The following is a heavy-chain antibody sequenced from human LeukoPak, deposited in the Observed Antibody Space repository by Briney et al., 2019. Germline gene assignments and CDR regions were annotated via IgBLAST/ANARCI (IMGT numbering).Heavy chain of an antibody. CDR1: EFSVGSNY. CDR3: AKDLSSGTGRGFDY. Sequence: GGSLRLSCAASEFSVGSNYMTWVRQAPGKGLEWVSLIYSGGSTYYADSVKGRFTISRDNSKNTLYLQMNSLRVEDTALYYCAKDLSSGTGRGFDYWGQGTLVTVSS. J-gene: IGHJ4*02. V-gene: IGHV3-66*01. CDR2: IYSGGST. D-gene: IGHD3/OR15-3a*01.